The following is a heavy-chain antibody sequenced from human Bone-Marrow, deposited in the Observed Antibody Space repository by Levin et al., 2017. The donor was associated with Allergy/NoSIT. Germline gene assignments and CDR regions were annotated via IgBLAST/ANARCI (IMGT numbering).Heavy chain of an antibody. Sequence: SCTASGFIFADYAMSWFRQAPGGGLEWVGFIRSKRYTATSDFAASVKGRFTISRDDSKSIVYLHMNSLKTEDTGVYYCCRDRSDDGDYGFGMDVWGQGTTVTVSS. CDR3: CRDRSDDGDYGFGMDV. CDR1: GFIFADYA. J-gene: IGHJ6*02. D-gene: IGHD4-17*01. V-gene: IGHV3-49*03. CDR2: IRSKRYTATS.